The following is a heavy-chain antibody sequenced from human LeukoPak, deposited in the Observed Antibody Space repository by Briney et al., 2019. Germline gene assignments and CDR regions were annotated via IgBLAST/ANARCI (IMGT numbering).Heavy chain of an antibody. CDR3: ARGYYGPDY. V-gene: IGHV3-7*02. CDR2: IKEDGSHI. J-gene: IGHJ4*02. D-gene: IGHD2-15*01. CDR1: GFTFTSYS. Sequence: GGSLRLSCAASGFTFTSYSMTWVRQAPGRGLEWVARIKEDGSHIYYVDSVKGRFTISRDNAKNTLYLQMNSLRAEDTAVYYCARGYYGPDYWGQGTLVTVSS.